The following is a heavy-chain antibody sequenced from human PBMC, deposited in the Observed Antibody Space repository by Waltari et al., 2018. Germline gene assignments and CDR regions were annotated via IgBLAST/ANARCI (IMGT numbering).Heavy chain of an antibody. D-gene: IGHD3-9*01. J-gene: IGHJ3*02. Sequence: QVQLQQWGAGLLKPSETLSLTCAVYGGSFSGYYWSWIRQPPGKGLEWIGEINHSGSTNYNPSLKSRVTISVDTSKNQFSLKLSSVTAADTAVYYCARHPPVRKDILTGQALDAFDIWGQGTMVTVSS. CDR2: INHSGST. CDR3: ARHPPVRKDILTGQALDAFDI. CDR1: GGSFSGYY. V-gene: IGHV4-34*01.